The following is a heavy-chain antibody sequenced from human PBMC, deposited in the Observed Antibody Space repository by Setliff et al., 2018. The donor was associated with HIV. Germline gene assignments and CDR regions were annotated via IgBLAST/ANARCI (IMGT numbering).Heavy chain of an antibody. V-gene: IGHV4-34*01. D-gene: IGHD3-16*01. CDR1: GASFSNYY. CDR3: ARGLYTGSYYYMDV. Sequence: SETLSLTCAVYGASFSNYYWGWVRQPPGKGLEWIGENNHREDTNYNPSLKSRVTISVDTSKNQFSLKLSSVTAADTAVYYCARGLYTGSYYYMDVWGKGTTVTVSS. J-gene: IGHJ6*03. CDR2: NNHREDT.